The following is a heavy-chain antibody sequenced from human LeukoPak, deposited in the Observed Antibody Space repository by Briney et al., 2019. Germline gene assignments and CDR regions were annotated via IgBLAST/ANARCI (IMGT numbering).Heavy chain of an antibody. CDR3: ARGGQLLTSDFDY. D-gene: IGHD4-23*01. J-gene: IGHJ4*02. CDR1: GYTFIRYG. V-gene: IGHV1-18*01. CDR2: ISAYNGNT. Sequence: ASVKVSCKAAGYTFIRYGISWVRQAPGQGLEWMGWISAYNGNTKNVQKFQGRVTMTTDTSTSIAYMELRSLRSDDTAVYYCARGGQLLTSDFDYWGQGTPVTVSS.